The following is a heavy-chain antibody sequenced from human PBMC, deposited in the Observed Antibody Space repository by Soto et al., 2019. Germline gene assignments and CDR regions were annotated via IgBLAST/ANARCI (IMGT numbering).Heavy chain of an antibody. V-gene: IGHV4-59*01. J-gene: IGHJ3*02. CDR2: IYYSGST. D-gene: IGHD3-10*01. CDR3: ARVWGGAFDI. Sequence: SETLSLTCTVSGGSISPYYWTWIRQPPGKGLEWIGHIYYSGSTNYNPSLKSRVTISVDTSKNQFSLKLSSVTAADTAVYYCARVWGGAFDIWGQGTMVTVSS. CDR1: GGSISPYY.